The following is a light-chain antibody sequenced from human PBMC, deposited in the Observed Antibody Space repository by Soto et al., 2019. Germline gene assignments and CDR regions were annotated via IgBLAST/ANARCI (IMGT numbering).Light chain of an antibody. CDR1: QSVAGN. V-gene: IGKV3-15*01. CDR3: QQTNNWPPLT. Sequence: EIVLTQSAATLSVSLGETATLSCRASQSVAGNLAWYQQKPGQPPRLLIYGVSTRATGVPARFSGSESETDFSLTISSLQIEDFALYYCQQTNNWPPLTFGGGTRWISN. CDR2: GVS. J-gene: IGKJ4*01.